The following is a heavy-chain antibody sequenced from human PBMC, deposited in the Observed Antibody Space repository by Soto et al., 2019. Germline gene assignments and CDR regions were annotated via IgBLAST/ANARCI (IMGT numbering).Heavy chain of an antibody. V-gene: IGHV3-30*03. Sequence: LRLSCAASGFSFSTYGMHWVRQAPGKGLEWVAFISNDGSNKYYADSVKGRFTISRDNSKNTLYLQMNSLRAEDTAVYYCARYIVVVTATYAFDIWGQGTMVTVSS. CDR2: ISNDGSNK. CDR3: ARYIVVVTATYAFDI. D-gene: IGHD2-21*02. CDR1: GFSFSTYG. J-gene: IGHJ3*02.